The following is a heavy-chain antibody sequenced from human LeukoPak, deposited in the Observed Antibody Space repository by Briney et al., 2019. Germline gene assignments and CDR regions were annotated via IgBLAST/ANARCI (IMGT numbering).Heavy chain of an antibody. CDR1: GGSISNWC. V-gene: IGHV4-4*07. D-gene: IGHD2/OR15-2a*01. CDR2: ICLSACT. CDR3: ENGISVFDY. J-gene: IGHJ4*02. Sequence: PSETLSLTCRVSGGSISNWCWNWLRQPAGKGLEGVGRICLSACTNYKPSLKSGVTISAHMSKNEIYMKLSCVTAADKDVYYCENGISVFDYWGEGLLVTLSS.